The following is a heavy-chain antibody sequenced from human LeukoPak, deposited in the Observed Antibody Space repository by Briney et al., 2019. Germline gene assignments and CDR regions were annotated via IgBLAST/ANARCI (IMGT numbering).Heavy chain of an antibody. D-gene: IGHD2-15*01. V-gene: IGHV3-30*02. Sequence: GGSLRLSCAASGFPFSTYGMPWVRQAPARGLEWVAFVRYDGSNKYYADSVKGRFTISRDNSKNTLYLQMNRLRAEDTAVYHCAKVHCSGGNCYSDLDYWGQGTPVTVSS. CDR2: VRYDGSNK. CDR3: AKVHCSGGNCYSDLDY. J-gene: IGHJ4*02. CDR1: GFPFSTYG.